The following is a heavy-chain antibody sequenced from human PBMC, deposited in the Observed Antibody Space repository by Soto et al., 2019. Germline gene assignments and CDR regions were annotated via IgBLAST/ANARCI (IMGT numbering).Heavy chain of an antibody. J-gene: IGHJ4*02. CDR1: GFTFSSYG. CDR2: ISYDGINK. CDR3: AKSVYNWNDGFFDY. D-gene: IGHD1-1*01. Sequence: GGALRLSCAASGFTFSSYGMHWVRQAPGKGLEWVAVISYDGINKYYADSVKGRFTISRDNSKNTLYLQMNSLRAEDTAVYYCAKSVYNWNDGFFDYWGQGTLVTVSS. V-gene: IGHV3-30*18.